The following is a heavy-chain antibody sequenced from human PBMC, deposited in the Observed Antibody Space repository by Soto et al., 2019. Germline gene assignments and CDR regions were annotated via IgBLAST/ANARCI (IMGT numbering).Heavy chain of an antibody. CDR1: GFTFSSYG. CDR3: AKEAGGSSGWYLGY. J-gene: IGHJ4*02. Sequence: QVQLVESGGGVVQPGRSLRLSCAASGFTFSSYGMHWVRQAPGKGLEWVAVISYDGSNKYYADSVKGRFTISRDNSNNTLYLQMNSLRAEDTAVYYWAKEAGGSSGWYLGYWGQGTLVTVSS. CDR2: ISYDGSNK. V-gene: IGHV3-30*18. D-gene: IGHD6-19*01.